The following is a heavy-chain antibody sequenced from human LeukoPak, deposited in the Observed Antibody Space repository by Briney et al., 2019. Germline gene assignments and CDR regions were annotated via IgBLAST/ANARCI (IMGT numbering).Heavy chain of an antibody. CDR3: ARQGTWIQLGHFDY. Sequence: SETLSLMCTVSGGSLIMNNYYWGWLRQPPGKGLEWIGSLSHSGSTFYNPSLKSRVAMSVDTSKNHFSLKMSSVTAADAAMYFCARQGTWIQLGHFDYWGQGILITVSS. CDR1: GGSLIMNNYY. CDR2: LSHSGST. D-gene: IGHD5-24*01. V-gene: IGHV4-39*01. J-gene: IGHJ4*02.